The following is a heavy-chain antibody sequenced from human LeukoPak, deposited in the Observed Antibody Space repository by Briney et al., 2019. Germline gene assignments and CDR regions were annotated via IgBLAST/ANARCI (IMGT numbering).Heavy chain of an antibody. CDR3: ARHFYDSSGYDAFDI. CDR2: IYHSGST. CDR1: GDSISSGYY. D-gene: IGHD3-22*01. V-gene: IGHV4-38-2*02. J-gene: IGHJ3*02. Sequence: SETLSLTCTASGDSISSGYYWGWIRQPPGKGLEWIGSIYHSGSTYYNPSLKSRVTISVDTSKNQFSLKLSSVTAADTAVYYCARHFYDSSGYDAFDIWGQGTMVTVSS.